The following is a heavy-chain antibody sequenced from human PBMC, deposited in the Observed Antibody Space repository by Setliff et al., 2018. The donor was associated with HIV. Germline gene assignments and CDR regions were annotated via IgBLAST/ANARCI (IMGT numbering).Heavy chain of an antibody. Sequence: SETLSLTCTVSGGSISSYYWSWIRQPPGKGLEWIGYIYYSGSTNYKPSLKSRVSISVDTSKNQFSLKLSSVTAADTAVYYCATYAYGSGRLDYWGQGTLVTVSS. V-gene: IGHV4-59*01. CDR2: IYYSGST. D-gene: IGHD2-2*01. CDR3: ATYAYGSGRLDY. CDR1: GGSISSYY. J-gene: IGHJ4*02.